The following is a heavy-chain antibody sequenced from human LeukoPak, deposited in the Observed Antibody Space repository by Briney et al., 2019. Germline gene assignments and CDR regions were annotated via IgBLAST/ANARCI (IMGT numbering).Heavy chain of an antibody. CDR3: ARRAGAYSHPYDY. Sequence: GGSLRLSCAASGFIFSSFGMHWVRQAPGKGLEWVAFIRYDGSNKYYADSVKGRFTISRDNSKNTLYLQMNSLRAEDTAVYYCARRAGAYSHPYDYWGQGTLVTVSS. D-gene: IGHD4/OR15-4a*01. J-gene: IGHJ4*02. CDR2: IRYDGSNK. V-gene: IGHV3-30*02. CDR1: GFIFSSFG.